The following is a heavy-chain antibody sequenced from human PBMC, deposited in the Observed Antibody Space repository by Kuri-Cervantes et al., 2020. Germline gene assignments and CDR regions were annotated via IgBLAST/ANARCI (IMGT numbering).Heavy chain of an antibody. CDR2: ISYDGSNK. CDR1: GFTFSSYA. J-gene: IGHJ4*02. D-gene: IGHD2-2*01. CDR3: ARGCSSTSGYALFDY. V-gene: IGHV3-30*04. Sequence: GESLKISCAASGFTFSSYAMHWVRQAPGKGLEWVAVISYDGSNKYYADSVKGRFTISRDNAKNSLYLQMNSLRAEDTAVYYCARGCSSTSGYALFDYWGQGTLVTVSS.